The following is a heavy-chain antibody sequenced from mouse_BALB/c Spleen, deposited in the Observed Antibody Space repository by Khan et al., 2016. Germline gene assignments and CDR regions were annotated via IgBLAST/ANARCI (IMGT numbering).Heavy chain of an antibody. CDR3: VKRFCNYGFFDF. CDR1: GYTFTDYG. J-gene: IGHJ2*01. CDR2: INTYTGES. V-gene: IGHV9-3-1*01. D-gene: IGHD1-2*01. Sequence: QVQLKESGPELKKPGETVKISCKASGYTFTDYGMNWVKQAPGKGLKWMGRINTYTGESTYADDFKGRFAFALETSASTAYLQIINLKSEDTPTYFCVKRFCNYGFFDFWGQGTTLTVSS.